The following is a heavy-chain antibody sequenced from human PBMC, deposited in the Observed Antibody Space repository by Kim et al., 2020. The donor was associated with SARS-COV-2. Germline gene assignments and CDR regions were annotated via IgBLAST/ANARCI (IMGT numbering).Heavy chain of an antibody. J-gene: IGHJ4*02. V-gene: IGHV1-69*02. D-gene: IGHD2-15*01. CDR3: ARSPGGMSVTGYYFDY. Sequence: KFQGRVTITADKSTSTAYMELSSLRSEDTAVYYCARSPGGMSVTGYYFDYWGQGTLVTVSS.